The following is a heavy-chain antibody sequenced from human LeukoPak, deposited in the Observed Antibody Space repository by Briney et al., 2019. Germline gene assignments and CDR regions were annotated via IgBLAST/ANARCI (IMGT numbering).Heavy chain of an antibody. Sequence: KPSETLSLTCAVYGGSFSGYYWSWIRQPPGKGLEWIGYIYYSGGTNYNPSLKSRVTISVDTSKNQFSLKLSSVTAADTAVYYCARDRRRYFDLWGRGTLVTVSS. CDR1: GGSFSGYY. J-gene: IGHJ2*01. CDR2: IYYSGGT. V-gene: IGHV4-59*01. CDR3: ARDRRRYFDL.